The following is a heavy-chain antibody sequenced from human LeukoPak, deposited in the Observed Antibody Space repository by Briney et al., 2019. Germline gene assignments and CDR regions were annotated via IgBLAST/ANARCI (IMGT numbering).Heavy chain of an antibody. Sequence: SETLSLTCTVSGVSVSSGSYYWSWIRQPPGKGLEWIGYIYYSGSTNYNPSLKSRVTISVDTSKNQFSLKLSSVTAADTAVYYCARVRDSSGWYGGDYWGQGTLVTVSS. D-gene: IGHD6-19*01. CDR2: IYYSGST. CDR3: ARVRDSSGWYGGDY. CDR1: GVSVSSGSYY. V-gene: IGHV4-61*01. J-gene: IGHJ4*02.